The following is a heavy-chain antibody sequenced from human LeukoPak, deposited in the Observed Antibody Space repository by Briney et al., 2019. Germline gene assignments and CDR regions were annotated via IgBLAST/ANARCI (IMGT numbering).Heavy chain of an antibody. D-gene: IGHD6-13*01. J-gene: IGHJ3*02. CDR3: ARDRAEAGTKEDAFDI. Sequence: ASVKVSCKASGYIFTKYYMHWVRQAPGQGLEWMGRINPSAGSTMYAHRFQGRLTLTRDTSTRTVYMYLSSLRSEDTALYYCARDRAEAGTKEDAFDIWGQGTMVSVFS. CDR1: GYIFTKYY. V-gene: IGHV1-46*01. CDR2: INPSAGST.